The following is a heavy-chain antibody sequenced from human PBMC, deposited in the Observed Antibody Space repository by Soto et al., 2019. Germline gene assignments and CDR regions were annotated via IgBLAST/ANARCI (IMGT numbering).Heavy chain of an antibody. J-gene: IGHJ4*02. CDR3: ARDQRYFDWLRKTKGAYFDY. Sequence: QVQLVQSGAEVKKPGASVKVSCKASGYTFTSYGISWVRQAPGQGLEWMGWISAYNGNTNYAQKLQGRVTMTTDTSTSTAYMELRSLGSDDTAVYYCARDQRYFDWLRKTKGAYFDYWGQGTLVTVSS. D-gene: IGHD3-9*01. CDR2: ISAYNGNT. V-gene: IGHV1-18*01. CDR1: GYTFTSYG.